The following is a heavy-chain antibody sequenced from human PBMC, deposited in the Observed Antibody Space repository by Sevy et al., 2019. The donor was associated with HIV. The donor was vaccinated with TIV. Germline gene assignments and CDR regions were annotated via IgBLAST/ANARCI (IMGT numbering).Heavy chain of an antibody. J-gene: IGHJ3*02. CDR1: GFTFSSYG. V-gene: IGHV3-23*01. CDR3: AKEGLRPYDSSSYYAGPDAFHI. D-gene: IGHD3-22*01. Sequence: GGSLRLSCAASGFTFSSYGMSWVRQAPGKGLEWVSAISRSGGRTYYEDSVKGRFTISRDNSKNTLYLQMNSLRAEDTAVYYCAKEGLRPYDSSSYYAGPDAFHIWGQGTMVTVSS. CDR2: ISRSGGRT.